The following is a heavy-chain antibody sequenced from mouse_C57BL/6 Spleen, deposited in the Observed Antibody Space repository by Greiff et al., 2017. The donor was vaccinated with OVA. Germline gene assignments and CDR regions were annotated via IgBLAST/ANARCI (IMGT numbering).Heavy chain of an antibody. CDR1: GYTFTSYG. Sequence: QVQLQQSGAELARPGASVKLSCKASGYTFTSYGISWVKQRTGQGLEWIGEIYPRSGNTYYNEKFKGKATLTADKSSSTAYMELRSLTSEDSAVYFCARKGDVEYYYAMDYWGQGTSVTVSS. J-gene: IGHJ4*01. CDR3: ARKGDVEYYYAMDY. D-gene: IGHD3-3*01. CDR2: IYPRSGNT. V-gene: IGHV1-81*01.